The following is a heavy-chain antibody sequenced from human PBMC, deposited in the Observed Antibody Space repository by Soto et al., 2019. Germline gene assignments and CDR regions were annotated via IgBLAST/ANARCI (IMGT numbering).Heavy chain of an antibody. V-gene: IGHV3-53*02. CDR1: GFTVSSNY. CDR3: ARGRVQGYYDSSGYAFDI. D-gene: IGHD3-22*01. Sequence: EVQLVETGGGLIQPGGSLRLSCAASGFTVSSNYMSWVRQAPGKGLEWVSVIYSGGSTYYADSVKGRFTISRDNSKNTLYLQMNSLRAEDTAVYYCARGRVQGYYDSSGYAFDIWGQGTMVTVSS. J-gene: IGHJ3*02. CDR2: IYSGGST.